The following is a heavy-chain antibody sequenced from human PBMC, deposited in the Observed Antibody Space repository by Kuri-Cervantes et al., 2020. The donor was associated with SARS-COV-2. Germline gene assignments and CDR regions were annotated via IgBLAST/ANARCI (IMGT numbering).Heavy chain of an antibody. J-gene: IGHJ4*02. CDR1: GGSFSGYY. D-gene: IGHD6-13*01. CDR2: IYYSGST. CDR3: ARHCIAAAGTPFDY. V-gene: IGHV4-39*01. Sequence: SQTLSLTCAVYGGSFSGYYWGWIRQPPGKGLEWIGSIYYSGSTYYNPSLKSRVTISVDTSKNQFSLKLSSVTAADTAVYYCARHCIAAAGTPFDYWGQGTLVTVSS.